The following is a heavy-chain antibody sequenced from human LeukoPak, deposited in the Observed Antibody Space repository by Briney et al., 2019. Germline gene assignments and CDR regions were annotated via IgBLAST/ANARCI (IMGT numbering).Heavy chain of an antibody. J-gene: IGHJ5*02. Sequence: GRSLRLSCAASGFTFSSYGMHWVRQAPGKGLEWVAVISYDGSNKYYADSVKGRFTISRDNSKNTPYLQMNSLRAEDTAVYYCASKSGTHFAWGQGTLVTVSS. CDR1: GFTFSSYG. D-gene: IGHD3-3*02. CDR2: ISYDGSNK. CDR3: ASKSGTHFA. V-gene: IGHV3-30*03.